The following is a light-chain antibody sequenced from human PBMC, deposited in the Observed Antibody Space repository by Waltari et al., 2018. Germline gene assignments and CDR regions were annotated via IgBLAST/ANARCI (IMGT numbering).Light chain of an antibody. CDR2: EGT. CDR1: SNDLGTYNL. J-gene: IGLJ1*01. CDR3: CSYAGSTTFLYV. Sequence: QSALTQPASVSGSPGQSITISCTGSSNDLGTYNLVSWYQQHPGKAPKLMIYEGTERPSGVSNRFSGSNSGNTASLTISGLQAEDEADYYCCSYAGSTTFLYVFGTGTKVTVL. V-gene: IGLV2-23*01.